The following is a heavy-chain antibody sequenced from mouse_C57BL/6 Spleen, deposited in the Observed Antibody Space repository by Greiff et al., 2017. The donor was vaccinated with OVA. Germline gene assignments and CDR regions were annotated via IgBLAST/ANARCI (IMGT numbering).Heavy chain of an antibody. J-gene: IGHJ3*01. CDR1: GYTFTDYE. CDR3: TRPQLGRSWFAY. Sequence: QVQLQESGAELVRPGASVTLSCKASGYTFTDYEMHWVKQTPVHGLEWIGAIDPETGGTAYNQKFKGKAILTADKSSSTAYMELRSLTSEDSAVYYCTRPQLGRSWFAYWGQGTLATVSA. D-gene: IGHD4-1*02. V-gene: IGHV1-15*01. CDR2: IDPETGGT.